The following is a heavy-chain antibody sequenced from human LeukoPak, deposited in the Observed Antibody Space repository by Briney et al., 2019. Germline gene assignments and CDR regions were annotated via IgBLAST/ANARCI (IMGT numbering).Heavy chain of an antibody. J-gene: IGHJ4*02. CDR2: INHRGST. D-gene: IGHD3-16*02. Sequence: SETLSLTCAVYGGSFSGYSWNWIRQPPGKGLEWIGEINHRGSTNYNPSLKSRVTISLDTSKNQFSLKLNSVTAADTAVYYCARGRTTYDYVWGSYRPPDYWGQGTLVTVSS. CDR3: ARGRTTYDYVWGSYRPPDY. CDR1: GGSFSGYS. V-gene: IGHV4-34*01.